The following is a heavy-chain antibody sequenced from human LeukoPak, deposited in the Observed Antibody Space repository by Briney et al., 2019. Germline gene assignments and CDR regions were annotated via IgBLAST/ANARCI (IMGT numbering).Heavy chain of an antibody. Sequence: PSETLSLTCTVSGGSISSGDYYWSWIRQPPGKGLEWIGYIYYSGSTYYNPSLKGRVTISVDTSKNQFSLKLSSVTAADTAVYYCASIIVGGYYYYMDVWGKGTTVTVSS. CDR1: GGSISSGDYY. V-gene: IGHV4-30-4*08. D-gene: IGHD2-15*01. J-gene: IGHJ6*03. CDR3: ASIIVGGYYYYMDV. CDR2: IYYSGST.